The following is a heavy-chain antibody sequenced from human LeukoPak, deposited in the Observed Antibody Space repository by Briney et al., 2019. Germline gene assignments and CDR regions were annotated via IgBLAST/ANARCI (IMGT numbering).Heavy chain of an antibody. Sequence: GGSLRLSCAASGFTFSSHAMHWVRQAAGKGLEWVAVISYDGSNKYYADSVKGRFTISRDNSKNTLYLQMNSLRAEDTAVYYCARVIGSYWGQGTLVTVSS. J-gene: IGHJ4*02. V-gene: IGHV3-30-3*01. CDR3: ARVIGSY. CDR1: GFTFSSHA. CDR2: ISYDGSNK.